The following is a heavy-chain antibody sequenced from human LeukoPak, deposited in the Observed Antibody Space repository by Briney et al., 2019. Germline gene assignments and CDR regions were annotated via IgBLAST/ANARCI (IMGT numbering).Heavy chain of an antibody. Sequence: PGESLRLSCAASGFTFSSYSMNWVRQAPGKGLEWVSSISSSSSYIYYADSVKGRFTISRDNAKNSLYLQMNSLRAEDTALYYCAKEYDGSYYKGGYFDYWGQGSLVTVSS. D-gene: IGHD3-10*01. CDR2: ISSSSSYI. V-gene: IGHV3-21*04. J-gene: IGHJ4*02. CDR1: GFTFSSYS. CDR3: AKEYDGSYYKGGYFDY.